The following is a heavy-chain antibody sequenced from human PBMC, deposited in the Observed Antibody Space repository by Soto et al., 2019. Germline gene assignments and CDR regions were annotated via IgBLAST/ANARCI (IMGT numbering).Heavy chain of an antibody. CDR1: GFTLQNYA. CDR3: AKGKSTGDIDWFAP. D-gene: IGHD3-10*01. Sequence: LRLSCTASGFTLQNYAMAWVRQAPGKGLEWVSTLIGGHYGTAYSYSVKGRFTVSRDNSKNCLYLQMNSLGVEDTAMYFCAKGKSTGDIDWFAPWGQGSLVTVSS. CDR2: LIGGHYGT. V-gene: IGHV3-23*01. J-gene: IGHJ5*02.